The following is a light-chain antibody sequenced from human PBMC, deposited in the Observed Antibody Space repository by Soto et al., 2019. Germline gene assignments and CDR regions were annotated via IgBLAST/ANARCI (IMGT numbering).Light chain of an antibody. V-gene: IGKV3-15*01. CDR3: QHYVTWPLT. J-gene: IGKJ4*01. Sequence: EIVMTQSPATLSVSPGEGATLPCRASQGIGDTLAWYQQKPGQTPRLLIYDTSIRATGVPARFSGSRSGAEFTLTISSLQSEDFAVYYCQHYVTWPLTFGGGTKVESK. CDR2: DTS. CDR1: QGIGDT.